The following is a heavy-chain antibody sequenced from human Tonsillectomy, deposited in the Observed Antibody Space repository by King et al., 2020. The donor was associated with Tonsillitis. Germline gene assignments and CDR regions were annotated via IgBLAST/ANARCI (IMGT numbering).Heavy chain of an antibody. V-gene: IGHV4-59*01. Sequence: VQLQESGPGLVKPSETLSLTCTVSGGSISSYYWSWIRQPPGKGLEWIGYIYYSGSTNYNPSLKSRVIISGDTSKNQFSLKLTSVTAADTAVYYCARVGGVPAAITLIHYYGMDVWGQGTTVTVSS. D-gene: IGHD2-2*02. CDR1: GGSISSYY. CDR3: ARVGGVPAAITLIHYYGMDV. J-gene: IGHJ6*02. CDR2: IYYSGST.